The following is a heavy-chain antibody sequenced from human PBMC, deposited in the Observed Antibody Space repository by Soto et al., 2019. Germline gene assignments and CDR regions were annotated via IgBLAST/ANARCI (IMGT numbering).Heavy chain of an antibody. CDR2: ISYDGSNK. D-gene: IGHD3-16*02. Sequence: GGSLRLSCAASGFTFSSYAMHWVRQAPGKGLEWVAVISYDGSNKYYADSVKGRFTISRDNSKNTLYLQMNSLRAEDTAVYYCARDPGRWGSYRYLVDYYYYGMDVWGQGTTVTVSS. V-gene: IGHV3-30-3*01. J-gene: IGHJ6*02. CDR1: GFTFSSYA. CDR3: ARDPGRWGSYRYLVDYYYYGMDV.